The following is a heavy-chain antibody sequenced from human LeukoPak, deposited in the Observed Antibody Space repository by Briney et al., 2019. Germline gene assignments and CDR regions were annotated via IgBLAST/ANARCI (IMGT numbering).Heavy chain of an antibody. J-gene: IGHJ6*02. V-gene: IGHV3-48*04. CDR3: ARGGGLDV. Sequence: GGSLRLSCAASGFTFSIYSMNWVRQAPGKGLEWVSDISTSSTTISYADSVKGRFTISRDNAKNSLYLQMSNLRAEDTAVYFCARGGGLDVWGQGATVTVSS. D-gene: IGHD3-16*01. CDR1: GFTFSIYS. CDR2: ISTSSTTI.